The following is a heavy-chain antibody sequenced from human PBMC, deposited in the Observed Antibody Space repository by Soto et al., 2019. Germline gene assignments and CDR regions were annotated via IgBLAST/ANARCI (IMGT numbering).Heavy chain of an antibody. CDR1: GYTFTSYA. CDR2: INAGNGNT. Sequence: QVQLVQSGAEVMKPGASVKVSCKAAGYTFTSYAMHWVFQAVGQRLEWMGWINAGNGNTKYSQKYQGRVTITRDTHESTAYMELSSLRSEDTAVYYCARVYVGGMYVWGPGTTVTVSS. CDR3: ARVYVGGMYV. V-gene: IGHV1-3*01. J-gene: IGHJ6*02. D-gene: IGHD3-16*01.